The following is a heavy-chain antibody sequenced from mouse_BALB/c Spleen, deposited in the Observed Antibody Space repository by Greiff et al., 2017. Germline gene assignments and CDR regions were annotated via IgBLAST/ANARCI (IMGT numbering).Heavy chain of an antibody. CDR2: ISSGGSYT. V-gene: IGHV5-9-4*01. CDR3: ARDDDYDEGFAY. D-gene: IGHD2-4*01. CDR1: GFTFSSYA. Sequence: EVQVVESGGGLVKPGGSLKLSCAASGFTFSSYAMSWVRQSPEKRLEWVAEISSGGSYTYYPDTVTGRFTISRDNAKNTLYLEMSSLRSEDTAMYYCARDDDYDEGFAYWGQGTLVTVSA. J-gene: IGHJ3*01.